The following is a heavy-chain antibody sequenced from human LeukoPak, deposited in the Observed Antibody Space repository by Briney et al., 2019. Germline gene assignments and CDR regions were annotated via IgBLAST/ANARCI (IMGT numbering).Heavy chain of an antibody. CDR1: GFTFSTYA. D-gene: IGHD2-15*01. J-gene: IGHJ4*02. CDR2: ISTNGDST. V-gene: IGHV3-64*02. Sequence: GGSLRLSCAASGFTFSTYAMHWVRQAPGKGLEYVSAISTNGDSTYYADSVKGRFTISRDNSKNTLFLQMGSLRADDMAVYYCARWGSISCYDYWGQGTLVTVSS. CDR3: ARWGSISCYDY.